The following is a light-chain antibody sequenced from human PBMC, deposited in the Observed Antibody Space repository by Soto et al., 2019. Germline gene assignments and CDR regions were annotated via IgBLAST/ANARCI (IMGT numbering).Light chain of an antibody. CDR2: DAS. CDR1: QSVSSY. CDR3: QQYGGSVPWT. V-gene: IGKV3-11*01. Sequence: EIVLTQSPATLSLSPGERATLSCRASQSVSSYLAWYQHKPGQAPRLLIYDASNRATGIPARFSGSGSGTDFTLTISSLEPEDFAVYYCQQYGGSVPWTFGQGTKVEI. J-gene: IGKJ1*01.